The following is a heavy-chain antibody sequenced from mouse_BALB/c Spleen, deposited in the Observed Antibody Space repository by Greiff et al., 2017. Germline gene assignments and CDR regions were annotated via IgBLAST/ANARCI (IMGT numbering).Heavy chain of an antibody. D-gene: IGHD2-14*01. V-gene: IGHV1-7*01. CDR1: GYTFTSYW. CDR3: ARWYDGAWFAY. J-gene: IGHJ3*01. CDR2: INPSTGYT. Sequence: QVQLKESGAELAKPGASVKMSCKASGYTFTSYWMHWVKQRPGQGLEWIGYINPSTGYTEYNQKFKDKATLTADKSSSTAYMQLSSLTSEDSAVYYCARWYDGAWFAYWGQGTLVTVSA.